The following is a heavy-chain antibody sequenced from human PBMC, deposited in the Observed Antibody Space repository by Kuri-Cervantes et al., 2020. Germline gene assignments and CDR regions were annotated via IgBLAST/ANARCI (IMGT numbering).Heavy chain of an antibody. CDR1: GYSFTGYY. Sequence: ASVKVSCKASGYSFTGYYMHWVRQAPGQGLEWMGWINPNSGGTIYAQKFQGRVTMTRDTSISTAYMELSRLRSDDTAVYYCAREDCSGGSCYSDYWGQGTLVTVSS. CDR2: INPNSGGT. D-gene: IGHD2-15*01. J-gene: IGHJ4*02. V-gene: IGHV1-2*02. CDR3: AREDCSGGSCYSDY.